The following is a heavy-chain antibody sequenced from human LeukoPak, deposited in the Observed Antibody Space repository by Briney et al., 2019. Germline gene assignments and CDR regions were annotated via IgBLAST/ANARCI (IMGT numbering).Heavy chain of an antibody. CDR3: ARDLHYDILTGYSYFDY. J-gene: IGHJ4*02. CDR1: GFTFSSCG. D-gene: IGHD3-9*01. CDR2: ISSDSSII. Sequence: GGSLRLSCAASGFTFSSCGMNWVRQAPGKGLEWVSFISSDSSIIHYADSVKGRFTISRDNSKNTLYLQMNSLRAEDTAVYYCARDLHYDILTGYSYFDYWGQGTLVTVSS. V-gene: IGHV3-48*01.